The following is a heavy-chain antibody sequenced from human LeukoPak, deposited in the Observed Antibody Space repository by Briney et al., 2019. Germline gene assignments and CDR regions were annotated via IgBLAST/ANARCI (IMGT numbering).Heavy chain of an antibody. CDR2: IYYSGST. Sequence: SETLSLTCTVSGGSISSSSYYWAWIRQPPGKGLEWIGSIYYSGSTYYNPSLKSRVTISVDRSKNQFSLKLSSVTAADTAVYYCARDHSSGYGDAFDIWGQGTMVTVSS. CDR3: ARDHSSGYGDAFDI. CDR1: GGSISSSSYY. V-gene: IGHV4-39*07. J-gene: IGHJ3*02. D-gene: IGHD3-22*01.